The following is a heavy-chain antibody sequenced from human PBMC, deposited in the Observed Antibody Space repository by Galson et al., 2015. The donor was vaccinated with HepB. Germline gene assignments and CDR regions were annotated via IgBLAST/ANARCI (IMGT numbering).Heavy chain of an antibody. CDR3: ARFEARGPGADEF. CDR1: GFTFSSYS. Sequence: SLRLSCAASGFTFSSYSMNWVRQAPGKGLEWVSSISSSSSHILYADSVKGRFTISRDNAKNSLYLQLNSLRAEDTAVYYCARFEARGPGADEFWGQGTLVTVSS. D-gene: IGHD2-2*01. J-gene: IGHJ4*02. CDR2: ISSSSSHI. V-gene: IGHV3-21*01.